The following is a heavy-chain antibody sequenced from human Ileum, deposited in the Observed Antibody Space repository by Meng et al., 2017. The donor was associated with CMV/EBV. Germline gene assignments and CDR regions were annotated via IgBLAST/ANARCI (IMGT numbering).Heavy chain of an antibody. D-gene: IGHD3-10*01. J-gene: IGHJ4*02. CDR2: IKRTPACGPT. V-gene: IGHV3-15*01. CDR3: IAGVPLSGGALDY. CDR1: GTTFSDLW. Sequence: GGSLRLSCSVSGTTFSDLWMYWVRQAPGKGLEWVGRIKRTPACGPTDYAAPVKDRFIISRDDSKNTLYLQMNCLKAEDTAIYYCIAGVPLSGGALDYWGQGTLVTVSS.